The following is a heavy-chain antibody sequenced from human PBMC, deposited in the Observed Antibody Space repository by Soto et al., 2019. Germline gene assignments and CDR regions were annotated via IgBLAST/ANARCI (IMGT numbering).Heavy chain of an antibody. D-gene: IGHD2-8*01. J-gene: IGHJ6*02. CDR2: ISTNNGNT. V-gene: IGHV1-18*04. CDR3: ARSQGLMVYAISGMDV. CDR1: GYTFTSYG. Sequence: ASVKVSCKASGYTFTSYGINWVRQAPGQGLEWMGWISTNNGNTNYAQKFQGRVTMTTDSSTTTAYMDLRSLRSDDTAVYYCARSQGLMVYAISGMDVWGQGTTVTVSS.